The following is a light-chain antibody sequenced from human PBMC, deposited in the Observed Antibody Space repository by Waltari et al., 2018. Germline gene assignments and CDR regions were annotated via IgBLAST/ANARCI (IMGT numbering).Light chain of an antibody. J-gene: IGKJ1*01. Sequence: DIAMTQSPDSLAVSLGEKATIHCKSSRSFLYTDNNKNYLTWYQQKPGQPPQLLISWASTRESGVPDRFIGSGSGTDFTLTISSLQAEDVAVYYCHQHYTTPWTFGQGTQVEL. V-gene: IGKV4-1*01. CDR2: WAS. CDR1: RSFLYTDNNKNY. CDR3: HQHYTTPWT.